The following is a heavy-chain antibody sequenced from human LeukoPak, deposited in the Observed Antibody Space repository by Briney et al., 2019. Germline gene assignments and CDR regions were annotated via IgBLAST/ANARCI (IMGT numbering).Heavy chain of an antibody. V-gene: IGHV3-48*01. CDR3: AKRGSEGWLAM. CDR2: ISSSSSTI. J-gene: IGHJ4*02. D-gene: IGHD6-19*01. Sequence: GGSLRLSCAASGFTFSSYSMNWVRQAPGKGLGWVSYISSSSSTIYYADSVKGRFTISRDNAKNSLYLQMNSLRAEDTAVYYCAKRGSEGWLAMWGQGTLVTVSS. CDR1: GFTFSSYS.